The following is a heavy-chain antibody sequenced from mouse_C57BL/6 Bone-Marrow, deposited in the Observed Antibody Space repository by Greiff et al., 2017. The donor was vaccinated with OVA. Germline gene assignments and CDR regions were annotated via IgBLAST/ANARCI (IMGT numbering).Heavy chain of an antibody. V-gene: IGHV1-19*01. CDR2: INPYNGGT. J-gene: IGHJ2*01. D-gene: IGHD2-1*01. CDR3: ARSDYYGNYVFDY. CDR1: GYTFTDYY. Sequence: VQLQQSGPVLVKPGASVKMSCKASGYTFTDYYMNWVKQSHGKSLEWIGVINPYNGGTSYNQKFKGKATLTVDKSSSTAYMALNSLTSEDSAVYYCARSDYYGNYVFDYWGQGTTLTVSS.